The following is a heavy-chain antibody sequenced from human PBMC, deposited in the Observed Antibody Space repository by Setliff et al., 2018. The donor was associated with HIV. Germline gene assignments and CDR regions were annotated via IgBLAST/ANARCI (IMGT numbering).Heavy chain of an antibody. CDR3: VKARVDGDYYYYYYMDV. J-gene: IGHJ6*03. V-gene: IGHV3-66*02. D-gene: IGHD4-17*01. Sequence: GGSLRLSCAASGFTVSGNYMSWVRQAPGKGLEWVSVIYSGGSTYYADSVKGRFTISRDNSKNTLYLQMNSLRAEDTAVYYCVKARVDGDYYYYYYMDVWGKGTTVTVSS. CDR1: GFTVSGNY. CDR2: IYSGGST.